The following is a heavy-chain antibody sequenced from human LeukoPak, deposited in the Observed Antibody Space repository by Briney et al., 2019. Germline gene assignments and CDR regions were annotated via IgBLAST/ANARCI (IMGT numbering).Heavy chain of an antibody. Sequence: SETLSLTCTVSGGSISSGGYYWSWIRQHPGKGLEWIVYIYYSGSTYYNPSLKSRVTISVDTSKNQFSLKLSSVTAADTAVYYCASYCSGGSCYPPDAFDIWGQGTMVTVSS. J-gene: IGHJ3*02. V-gene: IGHV4-31*03. CDR3: ASYCSGGSCYPPDAFDI. CDR1: GGSISSGGYY. D-gene: IGHD2-15*01. CDR2: IYYSGST.